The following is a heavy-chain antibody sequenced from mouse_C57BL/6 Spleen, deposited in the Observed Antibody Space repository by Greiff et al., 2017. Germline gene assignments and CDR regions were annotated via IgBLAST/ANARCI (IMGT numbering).Heavy chain of an antibody. Sequence: DVKLQESGPELVKPGASVKIPCKASGYTFTDYNMDWVKQSHGKSLEWIGDINPNTGGTIYNQKFKGKATLTVDKSSSTAYMELRSLTSEDTAVYYCARGTRYYYGSSYGYFDVWGTGTTVTVSS. CDR3: ARGTRYYYGSSYGYFDV. CDR2: INPNTGGT. CDR1: GYTFTDYN. D-gene: IGHD1-1*01. J-gene: IGHJ1*03. V-gene: IGHV1-18*01.